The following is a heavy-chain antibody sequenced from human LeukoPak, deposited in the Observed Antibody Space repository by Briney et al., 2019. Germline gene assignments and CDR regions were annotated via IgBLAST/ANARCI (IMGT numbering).Heavy chain of an antibody. J-gene: IGHJ6*03. Sequence: GGSLRLSCAASGFTFSSYSMNWVRQAPGKGLEWVSSISSSSIYIYYADSVKGRSTISRDNAKNSLYLQMNSLRAEDTAVYYCARDSGSYSGYYYYYMDVWGKGTTVTVSS. D-gene: IGHD1-26*01. CDR2: ISSSSIYI. CDR1: GFTFSSYS. CDR3: ARDSGSYSGYYYYYMDV. V-gene: IGHV3-21*01.